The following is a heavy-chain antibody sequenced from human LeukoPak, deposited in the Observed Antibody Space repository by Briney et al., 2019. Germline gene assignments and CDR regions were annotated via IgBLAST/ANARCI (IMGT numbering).Heavy chain of an antibody. CDR2: IYYTGST. J-gene: IGHJ2*01. V-gene: IGHV4-59*01. CDR1: GGSISSYY. Sequence: PSETLSLTCAVSGGSISSYYWSWIRQPPGKGLEWIGYIYYTGSTNYNPSLKSRVTISIDTSKNQFSLKLSSVTAADTAVYYCARGHWYFDLWGRGTLVTVSS. CDR3: ARGHWYFDL.